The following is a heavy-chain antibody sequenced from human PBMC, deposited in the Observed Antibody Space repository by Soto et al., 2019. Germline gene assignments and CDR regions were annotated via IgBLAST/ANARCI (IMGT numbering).Heavy chain of an antibody. D-gene: IGHD1-26*01. J-gene: IGHJ4*02. CDR1: GFSLTTDRVG. V-gene: IGHV2-5*02. Sequence: QITLKESGPTLVKPKQPLTLTCTFSGFSLTTDRVGVGWSRQPPGEALEWLAVIYWDDSKTYRPSLESRLTITKDTSKNQVALTMTNMDSLDTATYYCAHAYGGRSLYWGQGTLVTVSS. CDR3: AHAYGGRSLY. CDR2: IYWDDSK.